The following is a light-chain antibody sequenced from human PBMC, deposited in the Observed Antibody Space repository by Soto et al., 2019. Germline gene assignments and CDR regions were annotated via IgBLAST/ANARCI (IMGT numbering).Light chain of an antibody. J-gene: IGLJ2*01. CDR1: SSNIGAGYD. V-gene: IGLV1-40*01. CDR3: QSYDSSLSGYVV. CDR2: GNS. Sequence: QSVLTQPPSVSGAPGQRVTISCTGSSSNIGAGYDVHWYQQLPGTAPKLLIYGNSNRPSGVPDRCSGSKSGTSASLAITGLQXEDEADYYCQSYDSSLSGYVVFGGGTKLTVL.